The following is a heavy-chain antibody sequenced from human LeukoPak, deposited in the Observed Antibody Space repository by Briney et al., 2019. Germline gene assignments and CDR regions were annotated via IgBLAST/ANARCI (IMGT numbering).Heavy chain of an antibody. V-gene: IGHV1-18*01. CDR3: ARVIIAAAGRYWYFDL. CDR2: ISAYNGNT. Sequence: ASVKVSCKASGYTFTGYGISWVRQAPGQGLEWMGWISAYNGNTNYAQKLQGRVTMTTDTSTSTAYMELRSLRSDDTAVYYRARVIIAAAGRYWYFDLWGRGTLVTVSS. D-gene: IGHD6-13*01. J-gene: IGHJ2*01. CDR1: GYTFTGYG.